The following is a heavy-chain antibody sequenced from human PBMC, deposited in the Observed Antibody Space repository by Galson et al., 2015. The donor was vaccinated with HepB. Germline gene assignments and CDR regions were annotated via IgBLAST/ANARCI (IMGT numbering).Heavy chain of an antibody. CDR3: ARGRSGYCGSTSCSKDDAFDI. Sequence: SLRLSCAASGFTFSSYWMHWVRQAPGKGLVWVSRINSDGSSTSYADSVKGRFTISRDNAKNTLYLQMNSLRAEDTAVYYCARGRSGYCGSTSCSKDDAFDIWGQGTMVTVSS. V-gene: IGHV3-74*01. CDR2: INSDGSST. D-gene: IGHD2-2*01. J-gene: IGHJ3*02. CDR1: GFTFSSYW.